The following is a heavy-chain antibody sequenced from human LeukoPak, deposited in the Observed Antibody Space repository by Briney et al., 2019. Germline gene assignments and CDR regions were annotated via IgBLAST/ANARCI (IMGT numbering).Heavy chain of an antibody. CDR3: ARGAAAGIWGGAFDI. Sequence: PGGSLRLSCAASGFTVSSSYMSWVRQAPGKGPDWVSIIYGGGSAYYADSVKGRFTISRDNAKNSLYLQMNSLRDEDTAVYYCARGAAAGIWGGAFDIWGQGTMVTVSS. V-gene: IGHV3-53*01. CDR1: GFTVSSSY. J-gene: IGHJ3*02. D-gene: IGHD6-13*01. CDR2: IYGGGSA.